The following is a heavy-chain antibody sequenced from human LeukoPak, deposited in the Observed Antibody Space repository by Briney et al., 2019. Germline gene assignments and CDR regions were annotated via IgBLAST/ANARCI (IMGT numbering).Heavy chain of an antibody. CDR3: ARDPYER. J-gene: IGHJ4*02. V-gene: IGHV3-7*01. Sequence: GGSLRLSCEASGFTFNNYWMSWVRQAPGKGLEWVANIKQDGSEKYYLDSVRGRFTISRDNAKNSLFLQMSSLRVEDTAIYYCARDPYERWGQGTLVTVSS. CDR1: GFTFNNYW. D-gene: IGHD3-22*01. CDR2: IKQDGSEK.